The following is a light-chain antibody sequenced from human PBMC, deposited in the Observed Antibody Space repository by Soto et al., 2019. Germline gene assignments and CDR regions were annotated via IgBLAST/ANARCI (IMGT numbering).Light chain of an antibody. Sequence: EIVLTQSPGTLSLSPGERATLSCRASQSVSSTYVAWYQQKPGQAPRLLIYGASSRATGIPDRFSGSGSGTDFTLSSSRLEPEDCAVYYCQLFGSSPRYTFGQGTNLEIK. V-gene: IGKV3-20*01. J-gene: IGKJ2*01. CDR1: QSVSSTY. CDR3: QLFGSSPRYT. CDR2: GAS.